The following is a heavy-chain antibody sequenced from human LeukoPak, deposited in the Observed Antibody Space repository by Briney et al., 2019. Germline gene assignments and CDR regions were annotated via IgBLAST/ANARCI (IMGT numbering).Heavy chain of an antibody. CDR3: ARDPPYYYDSSGFDL. V-gene: IGHV4-61*02. D-gene: IGHD3-22*01. J-gene: IGHJ2*01. CDR1: GGSISSGSYY. CDR2: IYTSGST. Sequence: SETLSLTCTVSGGSISSGSYYWSWIRQPAGKGLEWIGRIYTSGSTNYNPSLKSRVTISVDTSKNQFSLKLSSATAADTAVYYCARDPPYYYDSSGFDLWGRGTLVTVSS.